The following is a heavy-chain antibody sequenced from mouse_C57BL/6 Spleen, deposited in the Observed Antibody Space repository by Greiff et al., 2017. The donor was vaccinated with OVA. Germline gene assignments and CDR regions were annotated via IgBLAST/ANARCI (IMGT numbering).Heavy chain of an antibody. CDR3: ARNYYGSSPWLAY. D-gene: IGHD1-1*01. CDR2: ISSGSSTI. V-gene: IGHV5-17*01. CDR1: GFTFSDYG. Sequence: EVQLVESGGGLVKPGGSLTLSCAASGFTFSDYGMHWVRQAPEQGLEWVAYISSGSSTIYYADTVKGRFNISRDNAKNTLFLRMTSLRSEDTALYYCARNYYGSSPWLAYWGQGTLVTVSA. J-gene: IGHJ3*01.